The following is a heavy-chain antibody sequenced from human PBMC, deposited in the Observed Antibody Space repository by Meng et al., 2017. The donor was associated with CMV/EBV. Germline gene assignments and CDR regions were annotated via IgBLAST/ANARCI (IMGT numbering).Heavy chain of an antibody. CDR2: SNNDPHTYTT. CDR3: VRTNSGPRYDFDY. D-gene: IGHD1-1*01. Sequence: SGFSLSAYYLDWLRQAPGKVLEWLGRSNNDPHTYTTDYAAPVNGRFPISSDASENSLFLQMSSLKAEDTALYYCVRTNSGPRYDFDYWGQGALVTVSS. CDR1: GFSLSAYY. V-gene: IGHV3-72*01. J-gene: IGHJ4*02.